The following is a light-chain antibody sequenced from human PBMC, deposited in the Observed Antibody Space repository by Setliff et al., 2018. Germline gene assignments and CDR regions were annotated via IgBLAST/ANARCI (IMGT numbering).Light chain of an antibody. CDR3: NAYASDTTYV. Sequence: SALTQPASVSGSPGQSITISCSGTSSDVGSYDLVSWYQQHPGKAPKPIIYGVSDRPSGVSSRFSGSKSGNTAYLTISGLQTEDEAEYYCNAYASDTTYVFGSGTKVTVL. V-gene: IGLV2-14*03. CDR1: SSDVGSYDL. J-gene: IGLJ1*01. CDR2: GVS.